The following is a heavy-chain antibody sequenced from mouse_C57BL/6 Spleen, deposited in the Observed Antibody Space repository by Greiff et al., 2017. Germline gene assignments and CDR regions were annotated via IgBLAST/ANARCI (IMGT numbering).Heavy chain of an antibody. Sequence: QVQLQQPGAELVKPGASVKLSCKASGYTFTSYWMHWVKQRPGRGLEWIGRIDPNSGGTKYNEKFKSKATLTVDKPSSTAYMQRSSLTSEDSAVYYCARENLLGDFDYWGQGTTLTVSS. J-gene: IGHJ2*01. D-gene: IGHD5-1*01. CDR2: IDPNSGGT. V-gene: IGHV1-72*01. CDR3: ARENLLGDFDY. CDR1: GYTFTSYW.